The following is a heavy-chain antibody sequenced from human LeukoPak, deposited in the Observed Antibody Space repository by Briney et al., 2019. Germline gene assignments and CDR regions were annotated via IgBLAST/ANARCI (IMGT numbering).Heavy chain of an antibody. CDR1: GYSFPTYW. J-gene: IGHJ1*01. CDR2: IYPGDSDT. D-gene: IGHD2-15*01. V-gene: IGHV5-51*01. Sequence: GESLKISCKASGYSFPTYWIGWVRQMPGKGLEWMGIIYPGDSDTRYSPSFQGQVTISADKSISTAYLQWSSLKASDTAIYYCARPKSYCSGGNCYPEYFQHWGRGTLVTVSS. CDR3: ARPKSYCSGGNCYPEYFQH.